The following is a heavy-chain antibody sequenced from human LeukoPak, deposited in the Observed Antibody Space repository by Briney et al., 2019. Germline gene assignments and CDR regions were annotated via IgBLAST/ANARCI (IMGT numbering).Heavy chain of an antibody. CDR3: ARGQGYESYYYMDV. CDR1: GFTFSTYA. D-gene: IGHD2-2*01. Sequence: GGSLRLSCAASGFTFSTYAIHWVRQAPGKGLEWVAVVSFDGVNTFYADSVKGRFTISRDNSNNTVYLQMNNLRPEDTAVFYCARGQGYESYYYMDVWGKGTTVSVSS. CDR2: VSFDGVNT. V-gene: IGHV3-30*04. J-gene: IGHJ6*03.